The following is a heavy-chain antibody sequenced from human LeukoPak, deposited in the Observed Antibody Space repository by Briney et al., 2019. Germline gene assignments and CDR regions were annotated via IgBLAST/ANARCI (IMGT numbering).Heavy chain of an antibody. D-gene: IGHD2-2*03. CDR3: ARLWIVATWFDA. J-gene: IGHJ5*02. CDR1: NGSMTSDSYY. CDR2: IFYSGKT. V-gene: IGHV4-39*02. Sequence: SETLSLTCSVSNGSMTSDSYYWAWVRQPPGTGLEWIGSIFYSGKTYYSASLKSRVTVSLDTSKKNFFLRLSSVTAADTAVYFCARLWIVATWFDAWGQGALVTVSS.